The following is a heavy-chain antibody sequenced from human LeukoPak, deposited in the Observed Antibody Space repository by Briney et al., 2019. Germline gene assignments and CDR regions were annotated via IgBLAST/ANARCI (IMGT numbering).Heavy chain of an antibody. CDR2: IYYSGST. J-gene: IGHJ3*02. CDR3: ARVPTTVTTLRRRDAFDI. Sequence: SRTLSLTCTVSGGSISSGDYSWSWIRQPPGKGLEWIGYIYYSGSTYYNPSLKSRVTISVDTSKNQFSLKLSSVTAADTAVYYCARVPTTVTTLRRRDAFDIWGQGTMVTVSS. D-gene: IGHD4-17*01. V-gene: IGHV4-30-4*01. CDR1: GGSISSGDYS.